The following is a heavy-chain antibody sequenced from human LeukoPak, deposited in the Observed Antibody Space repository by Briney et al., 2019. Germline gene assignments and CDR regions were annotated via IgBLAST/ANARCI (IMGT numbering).Heavy chain of an antibody. D-gene: IGHD3-3*01. CDR2: INPNSGGT. CDR1: GYTFTGYY. V-gene: IGHV1-2*02. J-gene: IGHJ4*02. Sequence: ASVKVSCKASGYTFTGYYMHWVRQAPGQGLEWMGWINPNSGGTNYAQKFQGRVTMTRDTSISTAYMELSSLRSEDTAVYYCARSLGFLEWLPKGYFDYWGQGTLVTVSS. CDR3: ARSLGFLEWLPKGYFDY.